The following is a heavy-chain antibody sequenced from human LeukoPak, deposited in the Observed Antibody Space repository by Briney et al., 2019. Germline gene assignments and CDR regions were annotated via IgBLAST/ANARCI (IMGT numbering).Heavy chain of an antibody. V-gene: IGHV4-30-2*01. D-gene: IGHD2-21*01. CDR2: IYHSGST. J-gene: IGHJ6*03. Sequence: PSQTLSLTCTVSGGSISGGGYYWSWIRQPPGKGLEWIGYIYHSGSTYYNPSLKSRVTISVDRSKNQFSLKLSSVTAADTAVYYCARDPAYCGGDCYSGIPRISYYMGVWGKGTTVTVSS. CDR3: ARDPAYCGGDCYSGIPRISYYMGV. CDR1: GGSISGGGYY.